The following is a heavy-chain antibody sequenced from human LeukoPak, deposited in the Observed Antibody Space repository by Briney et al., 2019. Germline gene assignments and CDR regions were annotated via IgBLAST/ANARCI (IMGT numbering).Heavy chain of an antibody. CDR3: ARVSSQYVWGSYGYYYYYYMDV. CDR1: GGSISSYY. V-gene: IGHV4-59*01. D-gene: IGHD3-16*01. Sequence: SETLSLTCTVSGGSISSYYWSWIRQPPGKGLEWIGYIYYSGSTNYNPSLKSRVTISVDTSKNQFSLKLSSVTAADTAVYYCARVSSQYVWGSYGYYYYYYMDVWGKGTTVTISS. J-gene: IGHJ6*03. CDR2: IYYSGST.